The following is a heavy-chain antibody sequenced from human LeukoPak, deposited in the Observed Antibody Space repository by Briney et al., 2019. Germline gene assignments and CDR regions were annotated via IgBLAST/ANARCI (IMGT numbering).Heavy chain of an antibody. J-gene: IGHJ4*02. CDR1: GNTLSELS. V-gene: IGHV1-24*01. Sequence: AASVKVSCKVSGNTLSELSMHWVRQAPGKGLEWMGGVDPEDDKNIYAQKFQGRVTMTEDTSTDTAYMELSNLRSEDTAVYYCATDHLWQLLGYWGQGTLVTVSS. CDR3: ATDHLWQLLGY. D-gene: IGHD1-26*01. CDR2: VDPEDDKN.